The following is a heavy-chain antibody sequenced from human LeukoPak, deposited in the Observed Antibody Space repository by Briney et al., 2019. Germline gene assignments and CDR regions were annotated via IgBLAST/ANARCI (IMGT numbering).Heavy chain of an antibody. CDR3: AKAFITMVRGVWGRVGMDV. V-gene: IGHV3-30*18. D-gene: IGHD3-10*01. Sequence: GGSLRLSCAASGFTFSSYGMHWVRQAPGKGLEWVAVISYDGSSKYYADSVKGRFTISRDDSKNTLYLQMNSLRAEDTAVYYCAKAFITMVRGVWGRVGMDVWGQGTTVTVSS. CDR1: GFTFSSYG. J-gene: IGHJ6*02. CDR2: ISYDGSSK.